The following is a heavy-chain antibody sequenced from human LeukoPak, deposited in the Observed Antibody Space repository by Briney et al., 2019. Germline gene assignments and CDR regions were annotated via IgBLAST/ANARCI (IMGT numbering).Heavy chain of an antibody. V-gene: IGHV1-2*02. J-gene: IGHJ4*02. D-gene: IGHD3-22*01. CDR3: ARDERYDSSGYPFDY. CDR1: GYTFTGHY. Sequence: ASVKVSCKASGYTFTGHYMHWVRQAPGQGLEWMGWINPNSGGTNFAQKFQGRVTMTRDTSISTAYMELSRLRSDDTAMYYCARDERYDSSGYPFDYWGQGTLVTVSS. CDR2: INPNSGGT.